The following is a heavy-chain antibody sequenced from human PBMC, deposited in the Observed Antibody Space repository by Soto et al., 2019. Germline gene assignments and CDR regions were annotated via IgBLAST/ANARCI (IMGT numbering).Heavy chain of an antibody. CDR3: ARARGDIPGGSLTFDY. D-gene: IGHD1-26*01. Sequence: SETLSLTCAVSGGSISSGGYSWSWIRQPPGKGLEWIGYMYHSGSTYYNPSLKSRITINPDTSKNQFSLQLNSVTPEDTAVYYCARARGDIPGGSLTFDYWGQGTLVTVSS. J-gene: IGHJ4*02. CDR2: MYHSGST. V-gene: IGHV4-30-2*05. CDR1: GGSISSGGYS.